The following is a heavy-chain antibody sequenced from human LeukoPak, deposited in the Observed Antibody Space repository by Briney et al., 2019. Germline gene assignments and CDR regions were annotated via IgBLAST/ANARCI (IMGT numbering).Heavy chain of an antibody. CDR3: ASSRRVPGVSIGYFDS. Sequence: TSGTLSLTCAVSGGSISTADWWSWLRPSPEKGLEWIGEVHRNGNTNYIPSLRGRVAISIDNAKSQFSLKLSSVTAADTAVYYCASSRRVPGVSIGYFDSWGQGTLVTVSS. CDR1: GGSISTADW. V-gene: IGHV4-4*02. D-gene: IGHD3-10*01. J-gene: IGHJ4*02. CDR2: VHRNGNT.